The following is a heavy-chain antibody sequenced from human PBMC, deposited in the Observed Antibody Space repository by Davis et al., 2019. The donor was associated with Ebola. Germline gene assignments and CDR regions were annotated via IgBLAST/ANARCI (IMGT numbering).Heavy chain of an antibody. D-gene: IGHD2-8*01. J-gene: IGHJ4*02. Sequence: MPSETLSLTCTVSGGPISSYYWSWIRPPPRKGLEWVGYIYYSGSTNYNPPLKSRVTISVDTSKNQFSLTLKSVTGADTAMYYCARDYVYWGQGILVTVSS. V-gene: IGHV4-59*08. CDR3: ARDYVY. CDR2: IYYSGST. CDR1: GGPISSYY.